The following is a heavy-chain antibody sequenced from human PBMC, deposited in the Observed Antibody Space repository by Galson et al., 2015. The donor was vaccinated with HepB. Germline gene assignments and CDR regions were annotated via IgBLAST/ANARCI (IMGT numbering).Heavy chain of an antibody. J-gene: IGHJ5*01. V-gene: IGHV3-30*18. D-gene: IGHD5-12*01. Sequence: SGFAFSDYGMHWVRQAPGKGLDEVAVVSSDGNTKVYTDSVKGRFTISRDNAKNTLYLLMNSLRPEDTAVYFCVKDKPYTGHAWGQGVLVTVSS. CDR3: VKDKPYTGHA. CDR1: GFAFSDYG. CDR2: VSSDGNTK.